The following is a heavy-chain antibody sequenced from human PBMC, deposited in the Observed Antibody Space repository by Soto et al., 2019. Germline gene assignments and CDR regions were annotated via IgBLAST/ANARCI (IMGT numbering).Heavy chain of an antibody. V-gene: IGHV1-18*04. CDR1: GYTFMWYG. J-gene: IGHJ5*02. D-gene: IGHD3-16*01. CDR2: LNVDNGET. Sequence: QVQLVQSGAAVKKPGASVTVSCKASGYTFMWYGFTWVRQAPGQGLEWMGWLNVDNGETKYPQKIQGRVTMTTDTSTRTVYMELRSLTSDDTAVYYCARWISWGYSECFDPWGHGTLVTVSS. CDR3: ARWISWGYSECFDP.